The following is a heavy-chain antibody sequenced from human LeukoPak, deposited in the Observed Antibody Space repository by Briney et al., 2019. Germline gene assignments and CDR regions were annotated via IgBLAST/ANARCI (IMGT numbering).Heavy chain of an antibody. J-gene: IGHJ3*02. CDR1: GGPFSSYA. V-gene: IGHV1-69*06. D-gene: IGHD4-17*01. CDR2: IMPIFGTA. CDR3: ARAPRDDYGESTYAFDI. Sequence: RASVKVSFKASGGPFSSYAISWGRPAPGQGRGWMGGIMPIFGTANYAQKFQGRVTITADKSTSTAYMELSSLRSEDTAVYYCARAPRDDYGESTYAFDIWGQGTMVTVSS.